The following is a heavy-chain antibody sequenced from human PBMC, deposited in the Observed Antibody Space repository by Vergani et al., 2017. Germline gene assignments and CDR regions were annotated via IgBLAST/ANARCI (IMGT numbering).Heavy chain of an antibody. V-gene: IGHV3-23*01. CDR3: ARLPYCGGNCYSSGYTDL. Sequence: EVQLLESGGGLVQPGGSLRLSCAASGFTFSSYAMSWVRQAPGKGLEWVSAISGSGGSIYYADSVKGRFTISRDNSKNTLFLQMNSLRAEDTALYYCARLPYCGGNCYSSGYTDLWGGGRLVTVSS. CDR1: GFTFSSYA. J-gene: IGHJ2*01. D-gene: IGHD2-21*02. CDR2: ISGSGGSI.